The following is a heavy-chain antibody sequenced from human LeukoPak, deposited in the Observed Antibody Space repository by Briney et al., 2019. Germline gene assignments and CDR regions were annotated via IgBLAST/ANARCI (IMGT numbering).Heavy chain of an antibody. V-gene: IGHV3-33*01. CDR1: GFTFSSHG. CDR2: IWYVGSNK. D-gene: IGHD3-16*01. J-gene: IGHJ4*02. Sequence: PGGSLRLSCTAAGFTFSSHGMHWVRQAPGKGLEWLAVIWYVGSNKYYADSVRGRFTISRDNSKNTLFLQMNSLRVEDTAVYYCARWGPDKRFDYWGQGALLTVSS. CDR3: ARWGPDKRFDY.